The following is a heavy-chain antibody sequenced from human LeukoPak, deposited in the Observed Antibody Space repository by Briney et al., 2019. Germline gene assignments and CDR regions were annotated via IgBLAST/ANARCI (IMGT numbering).Heavy chain of an antibody. CDR3: AREVYSSSWHIDY. J-gene: IGHJ4*02. CDR1: GDSISSNY. V-gene: IGHV4-59*01. CDR2: IYHSGST. Sequence: SETLSLICTVSGDSISSNYWSWIRQPPGKGLEWIGYIYHSGSTNYNPSLKSRVTISMDMSENQFSLKLSSVTAADTAMYYCAREVYSSSWHIDYWGQGTLVTVSS. D-gene: IGHD6-13*01.